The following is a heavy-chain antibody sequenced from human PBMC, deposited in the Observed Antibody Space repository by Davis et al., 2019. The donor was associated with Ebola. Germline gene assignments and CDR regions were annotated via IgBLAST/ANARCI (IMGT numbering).Heavy chain of an antibody. D-gene: IGHD2-21*02. J-gene: IGHJ4*02. Sequence: PGGSLRLSCAASGFTFSSYWMHWVRQAPGKGLIWVSRINGDGSSTSYADSVKGRFTISRDNAKNTLYLQMNGLRADDTAMYYCVREGGACYGYWGQGTLVTVSS. V-gene: IGHV3-74*01. CDR1: GFTFSSYW. CDR3: VREGGACYGY. CDR2: INGDGSST.